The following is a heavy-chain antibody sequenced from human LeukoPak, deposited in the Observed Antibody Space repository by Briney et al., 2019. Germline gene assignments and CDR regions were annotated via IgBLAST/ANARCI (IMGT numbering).Heavy chain of an antibody. V-gene: IGHV3-48*01. Sequence: PGGSLRLSCAASGFTFSRYNMHWVRQAPGKGLEWVSYISGTSSTIYYADSVKGRFTISRDNARKSLYLQMNSLRAEDTAVYYCAISPVRTPPGYWGQGTLVTVSS. J-gene: IGHJ4*02. CDR2: ISGTSSTI. CDR3: AISPVRTPPGY. CDR1: GFTFSRYN. D-gene: IGHD3-10*01.